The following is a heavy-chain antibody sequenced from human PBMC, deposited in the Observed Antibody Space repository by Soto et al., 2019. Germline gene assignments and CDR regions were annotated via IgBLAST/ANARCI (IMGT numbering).Heavy chain of an antibody. J-gene: IGHJ5*02. V-gene: IGHV3-74*01. CDR3: ARDPYDYNWFDP. D-gene: IGHD2-21*02. CDR1: GFTFSSYW. Sequence: GGSLRLSCAASGFTFSSYWMHWVRQAPGKGLVWVSRINSDGSSITYADSVKGRFTISRDNAKNTLYLQMNSLRAEDTAVYYCARDPYDYNWFDPWGQGTLVTVSS. CDR2: INSDGSSI.